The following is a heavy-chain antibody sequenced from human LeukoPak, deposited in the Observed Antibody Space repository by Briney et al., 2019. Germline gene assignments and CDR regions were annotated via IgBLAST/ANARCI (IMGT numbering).Heavy chain of an antibody. CDR1: GFTFSTYW. CDR2: ITSDGSST. V-gene: IGHV3-74*01. D-gene: IGHD2-2*01. J-gene: IGHJ4*02. Sequence: GGSLRLSCAASGFTFSTYWMNWVRQAPGKGLEWVSRITSDGSSTSYAGSVKGRFTISRDNAKNTLYLQMNSLRAEDTAVYYCARGLVPADYYIDSWGQGTLVTVSS. CDR3: ARGLVPADYYIDS.